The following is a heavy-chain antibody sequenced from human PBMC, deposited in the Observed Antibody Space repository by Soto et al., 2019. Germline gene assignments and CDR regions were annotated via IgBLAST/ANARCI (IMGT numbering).Heavy chain of an antibody. CDR1: GGSFSGYY. J-gene: IGHJ6*02. Sequence: SETLSLTCAVYGGSFSGYYWSWMRQPPGKGLEWIGEINHSGSTNYNPSLKSRVTISVDTSKNQFSLKLSSVTAADTAVYYCARGPSEWLLLGYYYYGMDVWGQGTTVTVSS. D-gene: IGHD3-3*01. CDR2: INHSGST. V-gene: IGHV4-34*01. CDR3: ARGPSEWLLLGYYYYGMDV.